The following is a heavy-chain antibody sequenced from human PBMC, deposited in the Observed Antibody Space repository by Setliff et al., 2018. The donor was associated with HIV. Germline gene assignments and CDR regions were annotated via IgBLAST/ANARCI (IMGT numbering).Heavy chain of an antibody. CDR2: LSPSGTT. V-gene: IGHV4-34*01. Sequence: SETLSLTCTIYGGSFSGNHWSWIRQPPGKGLEWIGELSPSGTTRSNPSLQSRVTISLDTSNNQFSLKLTSVTAEDTAMYYCTRDLNLPGGEDFDFWGQGTMVTVSS. J-gene: IGHJ3*01. CDR1: GGSFSGNH. D-gene: IGHD2-2*01. CDR3: TRDLNLPGGEDFDF.